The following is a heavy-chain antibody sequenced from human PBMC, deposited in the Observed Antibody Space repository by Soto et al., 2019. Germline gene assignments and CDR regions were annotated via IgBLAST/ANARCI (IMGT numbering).Heavy chain of an antibody. CDR2: ISYDGSNK. J-gene: IGHJ4*02. CDR1: GFTFSSYG. CDR3: ASSGSYLYYFDY. D-gene: IGHD1-26*01. Sequence: QVQLVESGGGVVQPGRSLRLSCAASGFTFSSYGMHWVRQAPGKGLEWVAVISYDGSNKYYADSVKGRFTISRDNSKNTLYLQVNSLRDEDTAVYYCASSGSYLYYFDYWGQGTVVTVSS. V-gene: IGHV3-30*03.